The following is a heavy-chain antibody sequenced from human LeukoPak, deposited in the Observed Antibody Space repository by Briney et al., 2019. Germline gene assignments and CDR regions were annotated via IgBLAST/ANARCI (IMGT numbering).Heavy chain of an antibody. CDR1: GFTFSSYA. CDR3: ASPYSGYGYNFDH. V-gene: IGHV3-64D*06. Sequence: GGSLRLSCSASGFTFSSYAMHWVRQAPGKGLEYVSSISSNGGSTYYEDSVKGRFTISRDNSKNTLFLQMSSLRTEDTAVYYCASPYSGYGYNFDHWGQGTLVTVPS. J-gene: IGHJ4*02. CDR2: ISSNGGST. D-gene: IGHD5-12*01.